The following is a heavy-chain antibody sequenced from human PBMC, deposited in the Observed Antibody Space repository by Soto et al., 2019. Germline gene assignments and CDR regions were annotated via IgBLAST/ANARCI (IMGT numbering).Heavy chain of an antibody. J-gene: IGHJ4*02. CDR2: ISYDGSNK. D-gene: IGHD2-15*01. V-gene: IGHV3-30-3*01. CDR1: GFTFTSYA. CDR3: ARDFSMVVVAPGY. Sequence: QVQLVESGGGVVQPGRSLRLSCAASGFTFTSYAMHWVRQAPGKGLEWVAVISYDGSNKYYADSVKGRFTISRDNSKDTVYLQMKSLRPEDTAVYYCARDFSMVVVAPGYWGQGTLVTVSS.